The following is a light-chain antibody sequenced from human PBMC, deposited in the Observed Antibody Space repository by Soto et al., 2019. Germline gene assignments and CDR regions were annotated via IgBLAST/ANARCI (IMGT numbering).Light chain of an antibody. CDR1: QNVDSNY. CDR2: GAS. V-gene: IGKV3-20*01. Sequence: VITQAPGTRSLSPGERATLSCRASQNVDSNYLAWYQQKPGQAPRIILFGASGRATGIPDRFSGSGSGTHFTLTISRLEPEDFAVYYCQQYGSLSWTFGQGTMVDI. CDR3: QQYGSLSWT. J-gene: IGKJ1*01.